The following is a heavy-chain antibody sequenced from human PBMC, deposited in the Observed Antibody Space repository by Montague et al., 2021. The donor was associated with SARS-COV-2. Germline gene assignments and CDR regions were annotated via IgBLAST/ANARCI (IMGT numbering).Heavy chain of an antibody. Sequence: SETLSLTCTVSGGSISSYYWSWIRQPPGKGLEWIGYIYYSGSTNYNPSPKSRVTISVDTSKNQFSLKLSSVTAADTAVYYCARVSDFWSGYYTAVGAFDIWGQGTMVTVSS. CDR1: GGSISSYY. CDR3: ARVSDFWSGYYTAVGAFDI. V-gene: IGHV4-59*01. CDR2: IYYSGST. D-gene: IGHD3-3*01. J-gene: IGHJ3*02.